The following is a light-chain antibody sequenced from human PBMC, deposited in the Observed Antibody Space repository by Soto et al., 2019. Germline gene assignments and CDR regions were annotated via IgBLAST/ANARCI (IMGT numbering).Light chain of an antibody. Sequence: QSALTQPASVSGSPGQSITISCTGTSSDVGGYDYVSWYQQHPGKAPTLMIYDVSSRPSGVSDRFSGSKSGNTASLTISGLQAEDEAHYYCSSYTSSFTLLFGGGTKVTVL. CDR3: SSYTSSFTLL. J-gene: IGLJ2*01. V-gene: IGLV2-14*01. CDR2: DVS. CDR1: SSDVGGYDY.